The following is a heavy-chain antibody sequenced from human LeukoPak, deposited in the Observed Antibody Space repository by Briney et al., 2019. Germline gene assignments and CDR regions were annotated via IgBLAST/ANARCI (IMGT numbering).Heavy chain of an antibody. D-gene: IGHD3-22*01. CDR3: ARALHDSSGYYFDY. J-gene: IGHJ4*02. CDR2: INPNSGGT. CDR1: GYTFTGYY. V-gene: IGHV1-2*02. Sequence: GASVKVSCKASGYTFTGYYMHWVRQAPGQGLEWMGWINPNSGGTNYAQKFQGRVTMTRDTSISTAYMELSRLRSDDTAVYYCARALHDSSGYYFDYWGQGTLVTVSS.